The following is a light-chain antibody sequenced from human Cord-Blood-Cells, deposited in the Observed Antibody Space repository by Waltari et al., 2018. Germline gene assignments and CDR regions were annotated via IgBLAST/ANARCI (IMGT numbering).Light chain of an antibody. Sequence: QSALSQPPSASGSPGPSVTISCTGTSSDVGGYNYASWYQQHPGKAPKLMIDAVSKRPSGVPGRCSGSKSVNTASLTVSGLQAEDEADYYCSSYAGSNNVVFGGGTKLSVL. CDR1: SSDVGGYNY. CDR3: SSYAGSNNVV. J-gene: IGLJ2*01. CDR2: AVS. V-gene: IGLV2-8*01.